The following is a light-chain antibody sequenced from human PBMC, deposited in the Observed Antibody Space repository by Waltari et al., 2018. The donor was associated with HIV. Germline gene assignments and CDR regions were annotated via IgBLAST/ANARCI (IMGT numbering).Light chain of an antibody. CDR2: AAS. Sequence: DIPLTQSPSSLAASVGERVTITCRASQRIGKFLNWYQHKPRKAPSLLIFAASSLHSGVPSRFIGSGSGTDFTLTITGLQPEDFATYYCQQTYRTPSFGQGTTVEVK. V-gene: IGKV1-39*01. J-gene: IGKJ1*01. CDR3: QQTYRTPS. CDR1: QRIGKF.